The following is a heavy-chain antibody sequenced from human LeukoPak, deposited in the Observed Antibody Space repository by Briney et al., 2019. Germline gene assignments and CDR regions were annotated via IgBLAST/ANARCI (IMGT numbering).Heavy chain of an antibody. CDR2: MRYDVNTK. Sequence: GGSLRLSCAASDFTFSTDGTHWVREGPGERLEWVSFMRYDVNTKYYADSVKGRFTISRDNSRNTLYLEMNSLGAQDTAGISSAKDGGGGIAAGGVWGQGTLVTVSS. J-gene: IGHJ4*02. V-gene: IGHV3-30*02. CDR3: AKDGGGGIAAGGV. CDR1: DFTFSTDG. D-gene: IGHD6-13*01.